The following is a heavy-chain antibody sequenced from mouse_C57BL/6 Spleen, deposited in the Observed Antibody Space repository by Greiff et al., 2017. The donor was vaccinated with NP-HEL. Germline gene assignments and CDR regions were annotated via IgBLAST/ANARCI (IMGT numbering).Heavy chain of an antibody. CDR1: GFTFSDYG. J-gene: IGHJ3*01. V-gene: IGHV5-17*01. CDR3: ARTGSNYVAWFAY. CDR2: ISSGSSTI. D-gene: IGHD2-5*01. Sequence: EVQLVESGGGLVKPGGSLKLSCAASGFTFSDYGMHWVRQAPEKGLEWVAYISSGSSTIYYADTVKGRFTISRDNAKNTLFLQMTSLRSEDTAMYYCARTGSNYVAWFAYWGQGTLVTVSA.